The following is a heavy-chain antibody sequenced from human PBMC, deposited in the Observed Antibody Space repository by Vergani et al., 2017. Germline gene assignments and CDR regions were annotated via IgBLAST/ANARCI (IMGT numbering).Heavy chain of an antibody. CDR2: INHSGST. J-gene: IGHJ6*04. V-gene: IGHV4-34*01. CDR3: ARGSLSGXSCYGGSVGPGRGCLVDV. Sequence: QVQLQQWGAGLLKPSETLSLTCAVYGGSFSGYYWSWIRQPPGKGLEWIGEINHSGSTNYNPSLKSRVTISVDTAKNQFSLKLSSGTAAATAVYYCARGSLSGXSCYGGSVGPGRGCLVDVWGKGTTVTVSS. D-gene: IGHD2-15*01. CDR1: GGSFSGYY.